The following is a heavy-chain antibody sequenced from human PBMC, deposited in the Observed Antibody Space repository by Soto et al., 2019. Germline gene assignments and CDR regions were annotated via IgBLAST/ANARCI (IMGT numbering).Heavy chain of an antibody. CDR3: AREGGYSYGYRGINY. V-gene: IGHV1-2*02. D-gene: IGHD5-18*01. J-gene: IGHJ4*02. CDR1: GYTFTGYY. Sequence: ASVKVSCKASGYTFTGYYMHWVRQAPGQGLEWMGWINPNSGGTNYAQKFQGRVTMTRDTSISTAYMELSRLRSDDTAVYYCAREGGYSYGYRGINYWGQGTLVTV. CDR2: INPNSGGT.